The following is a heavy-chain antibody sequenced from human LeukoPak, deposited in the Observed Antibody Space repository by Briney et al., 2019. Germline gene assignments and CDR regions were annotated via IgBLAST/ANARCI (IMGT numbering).Heavy chain of an antibody. J-gene: IGHJ4*02. CDR3: ARNWGDHFDWLHDY. CDR2: IWYDGNNR. Sequence: GGSLRLSCAASGFTFSSYGMHWVRQAPGRGLEWVAIIWYDGNNRYYADSVKGRFTISRDNSKNALYLQMNSLRAEDTAVYCWARNWGDHFDWLHDYGGQGTLVTVSS. V-gene: IGHV3-33*01. CDR1: GFTFSSYG. D-gene: IGHD3-9*01.